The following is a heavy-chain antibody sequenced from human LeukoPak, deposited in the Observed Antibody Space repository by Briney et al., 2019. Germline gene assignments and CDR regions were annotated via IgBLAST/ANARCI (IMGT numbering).Heavy chain of an antibody. V-gene: IGHV1-18*01. J-gene: IGHJ3*02. Sequence: ASVKVSCKASGYTFTSYGISWVRQAPGQGLEWMGWISAYNGNTNYAQKLQGRVTMTTDTSTSTAYMELRSLRSDDTAVYYCASPGISGSYLVRDAFDIWGQGTMVTVSS. D-gene: IGHD1-26*01. CDR3: ASPGISGSYLVRDAFDI. CDR2: ISAYNGNT. CDR1: GYTFTSYG.